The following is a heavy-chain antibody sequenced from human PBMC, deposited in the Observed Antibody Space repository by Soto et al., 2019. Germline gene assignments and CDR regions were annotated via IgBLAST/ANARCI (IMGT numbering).Heavy chain of an antibody. V-gene: IGHV1-2*04. D-gene: IGHD2-2*01. CDR2: INPNSGGT. CDR3: ARRGTSWDWFDP. Sequence: GASVKVSCKASGYTFTAYYMHWVRPAPGQGLEWMGWINPNSGGTNYAQKFQGWVTMTRDTSISTAYMELSRLRSDDTAVYYCARRGTSWDWFDPWGQGTLVTVSS. CDR1: GYTFTAYY. J-gene: IGHJ5*02.